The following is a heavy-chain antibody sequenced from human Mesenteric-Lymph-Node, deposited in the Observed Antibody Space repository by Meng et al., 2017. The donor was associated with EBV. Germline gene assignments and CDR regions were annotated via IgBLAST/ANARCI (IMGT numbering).Heavy chain of an antibody. CDR2: IIPIFSTT. J-gene: IGHJ4*02. Sequence: QGHLVQSGAEVKKPGSSVKVSCKASGGSISSYAISWVRQAPGQGLDWMGAIIPIFSTTMYAQRFQGRVAITADESTSTAYMELNSLRFEDTAVYYCARTNPWLASEYWGQGTLVTVSS. CDR1: GGSISSYA. D-gene: IGHD6-19*01. V-gene: IGHV1-69*01. CDR3: ARTNPWLASEY.